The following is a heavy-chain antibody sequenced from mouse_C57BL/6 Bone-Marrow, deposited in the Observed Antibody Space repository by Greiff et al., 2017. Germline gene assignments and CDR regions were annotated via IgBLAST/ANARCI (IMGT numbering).Heavy chain of an antibody. CDR1: GFTFSSYA. V-gene: IGHV5-9-1*02. J-gene: IGHJ4*01. CDR2: ISSGGDYI. Sequence: EVKLVESGEGLVKPGGSLKLSCAASGFTFSSYAMSWVRQTPEKRLEWVAYISSGGDYIYYADTVKGRFTISRDNARNTLYLQMSSLKSEDTAMYYCTRDSWLLRNYAMDYWGQGTSVTVSS. CDR3: TRDSWLLRNYAMDY. D-gene: IGHD2-3*01.